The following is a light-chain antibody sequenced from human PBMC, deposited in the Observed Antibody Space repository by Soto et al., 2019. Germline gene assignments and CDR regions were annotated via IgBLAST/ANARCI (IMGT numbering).Light chain of an antibody. V-gene: IGKV1-39*01. CDR3: QQTYSTFVS. CDR1: QTISTF. Sequence: DIPMTQSPSSLSASVGDRVTITCRSSQTISTFLHWFQQKPGKAPNLLIYDASSLQSGVPSRFSGSGSGTDFTLTISSLQPEDFGTYYCQQTYSTFVSFGGGTKVEMK. CDR2: DAS. J-gene: IGKJ4*01.